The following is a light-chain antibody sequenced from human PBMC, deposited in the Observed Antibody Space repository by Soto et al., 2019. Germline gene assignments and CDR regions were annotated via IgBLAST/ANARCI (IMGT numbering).Light chain of an antibody. CDR1: NIGSKT. CDR3: QVWDSSSDHRGV. J-gene: IGLJ1*01. V-gene: IGLV3-21*04. Sequence: SYELTQPPSVSVAPGKTASITCGGNNIGSKTVHWYQQKPGQAPVLVIYYDSDRPSGIPERFSGSNSGNTATLTISRVEAGDEADYYCQVWDSSSDHRGVFGTGTKSPS. CDR2: YDS.